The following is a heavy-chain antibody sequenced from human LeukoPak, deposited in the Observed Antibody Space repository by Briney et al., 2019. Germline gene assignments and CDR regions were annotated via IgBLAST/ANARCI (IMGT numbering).Heavy chain of an antibody. D-gene: IGHD6-19*01. J-gene: IGHJ4*02. Sequence: SETLSLTCAVSGYPISSGYHWGWIRQPPGKGLEWIGSIYHSGSTYYKPSLKSRITISVDTSKNRFSLKLSSVTAADTAVYYCARIVVAGPIDYWGQGTLVTVSS. V-gene: IGHV4-38-2*01. CDR2: IYHSGST. CDR1: GYPISSGYH. CDR3: ARIVVAGPIDY.